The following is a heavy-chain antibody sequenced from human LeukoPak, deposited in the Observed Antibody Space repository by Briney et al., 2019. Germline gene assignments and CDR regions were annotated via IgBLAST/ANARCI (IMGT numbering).Heavy chain of an antibody. Sequence: SETLSLTCTVSGGSISSYYWSWIRQPAGKGLEWIGRIYTSGSTNYNPSLKSRVTMSVDTSKNQFSLKLSSVTAADTAVYYCARSGLWFGELFWFDPWGQGTLVTVSS. J-gene: IGHJ5*02. V-gene: IGHV4-4*07. D-gene: IGHD3-10*01. CDR3: ARSGLWFGELFWFDP. CDR1: GGSISSYY. CDR2: IYTSGST.